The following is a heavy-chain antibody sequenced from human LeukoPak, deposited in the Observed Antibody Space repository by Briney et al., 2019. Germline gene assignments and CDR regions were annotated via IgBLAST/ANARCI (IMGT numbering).Heavy chain of an antibody. Sequence: GGSLRLSCAASGFTFRSYWMTWGRQAPGKGLEWVANIKQDGSEKYYVDSVKGRFTISRDNAKNSLYLQMNSLRAEDTAVYYCTREYYYGSGSYYNGYWGQGTLVTVSS. V-gene: IGHV3-7*04. CDR1: GFTFRSYW. J-gene: IGHJ4*02. CDR2: IKQDGSEK. CDR3: TREYYYGSGSYYNGY. D-gene: IGHD3-10*01.